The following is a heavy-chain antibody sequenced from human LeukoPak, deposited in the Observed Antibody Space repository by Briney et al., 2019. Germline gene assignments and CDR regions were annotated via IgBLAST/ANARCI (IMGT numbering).Heavy chain of an antibody. V-gene: IGHV3-23*01. CDR1: GFTFSSYA. J-gene: IGHJ3*02. Sequence: GGSLRLSCAASGFTFSSYAMSWVRQAPGKGLEWVSAISGSGGSTYYADSVKGRFTISRDNSKNTLYLQMNSLRAEDTAVYYCAKDSSHCSGGSCYGFGAFDIWGQGTMVTVSS. CDR3: AKDSSHCSGGSCYGFGAFDI. CDR2: ISGSGGST. D-gene: IGHD2-15*01.